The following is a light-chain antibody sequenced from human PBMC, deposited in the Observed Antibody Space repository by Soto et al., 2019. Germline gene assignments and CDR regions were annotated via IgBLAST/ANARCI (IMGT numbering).Light chain of an antibody. Sequence: EIVLTQSPGTPSLSPGERATLSCRASQSVSSSYLAWYQQKPGQAPRLLIYGASSRATGIPDRFSGSGSGTDFTLTISRLEPEDFAVYYCQQYGSSPTWTFGQGTKVDNK. CDR1: QSVSSSY. J-gene: IGKJ1*01. CDR2: GAS. V-gene: IGKV3-20*01. CDR3: QQYGSSPTWT.